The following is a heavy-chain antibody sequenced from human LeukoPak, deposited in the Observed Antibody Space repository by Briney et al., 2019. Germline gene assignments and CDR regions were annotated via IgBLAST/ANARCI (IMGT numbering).Heavy chain of an antibody. V-gene: IGHV4-39*07. J-gene: IGHJ4*02. CDR2: IYYSGST. CDR1: GGSISSSSYY. D-gene: IGHD5-18*01. Sequence: PSETLSFTCTVSGGSISSSSYYWGWIRQPPGKGLEWIGSIYYSGSTYYNPSLKSRVTISVDTSKNQFSLKLSSVAAADTAVYYCARAALDTAMALFDYWGQGTLVTVSS. CDR3: ARAALDTAMALFDY.